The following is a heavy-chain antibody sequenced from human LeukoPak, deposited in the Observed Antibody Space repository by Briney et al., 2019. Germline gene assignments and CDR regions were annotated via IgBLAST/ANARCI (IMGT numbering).Heavy chain of an antibody. V-gene: IGHV4-39*01. CDR3: ARLNYDILTGYYSSYYYYYGMDV. CDR1: GGSISSSSYY. CDR2: IYYSGST. D-gene: IGHD3-9*01. Sequence: SETLSLTCTVSGGSISSSSYYWGWIRQPPGKGLEWIGSIYYSGSTYCNPSLKSRVTISVDTSKNQFSLKLSSVTAADTAVYYCARLNYDILTGYYSSYYYYYGMDVWGQGTTVTVSS. J-gene: IGHJ6*02.